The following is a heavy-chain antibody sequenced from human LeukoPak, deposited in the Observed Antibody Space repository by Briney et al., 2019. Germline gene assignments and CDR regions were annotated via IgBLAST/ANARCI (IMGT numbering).Heavy chain of an antibody. J-gene: IGHJ4*02. CDR2: ISAYNGNT. CDR3: ARALYYGSGGYYFDY. CDR1: GYTFTSYG. Sequence: ASVKVSCKASGYTFTSYGISWVRQAPGQGLEWMGWISAYNGNTNYAQKLQGRVTMTTDTSTSTAYMELRSLRSDDTAVYYCARALYYGSGGYYFDYWGQGTLVTVSS. V-gene: IGHV1-18*01. D-gene: IGHD3-10*01.